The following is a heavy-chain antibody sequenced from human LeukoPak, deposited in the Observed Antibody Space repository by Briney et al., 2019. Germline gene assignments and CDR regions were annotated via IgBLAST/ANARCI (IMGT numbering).Heavy chain of an antibody. CDR3: AKAPVTSCRGAFCYPFDY. J-gene: IGHJ4*02. D-gene: IGHD2-15*01. CDR1: GFTFSSYA. V-gene: IGHV3-30*04. CDR2: ISYDGSNK. Sequence: GGSLRLSCAASGFTFSSYAMHWVRQAPGKGLEWVAVISYDGSNKYYADSVKGRFTISRDNSKNTVSLQMNSLRAEDTAVYYCAKAPVTSCRGAFCYPFDYWGQGTLVTVSS.